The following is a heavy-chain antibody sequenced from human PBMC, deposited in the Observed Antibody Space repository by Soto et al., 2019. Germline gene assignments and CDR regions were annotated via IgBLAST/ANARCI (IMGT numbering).Heavy chain of an antibody. CDR1: GFTFSSYS. D-gene: IGHD2-2*01. Sequence: EVQLVESGGGLVKPGGSLRLSCAASGFTFSSYSMNWVRQAPGKGLEWVSSISSSRSYIYYADSVKGRFTISRDNAKNSLYLQMNSLRAEDTAVYYCARVVVPYYYGMDVWGQGTTVTVSS. V-gene: IGHV3-21*01. CDR3: ARVVVPYYYGMDV. CDR2: ISSSRSYI. J-gene: IGHJ6*02.